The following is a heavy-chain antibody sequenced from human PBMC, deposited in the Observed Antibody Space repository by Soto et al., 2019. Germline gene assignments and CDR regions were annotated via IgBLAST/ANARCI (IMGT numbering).Heavy chain of an antibody. CDR1: GFPLSTSDVG. Sequence: QITLKESGPTLVKPTQPLTLTCTFSGFPLSTSDVGVGWIRQPPGKTPEWLALIYWLDDKRYSPSLKNRLTITKDSSKNQVVLTLTNIDPVATVTYCCAHLLGIAPYFDYWGQGTLVTVSS. CDR2: IYWLDDK. V-gene: IGHV2-5*01. CDR3: AHLLGIAPYFDY. D-gene: IGHD7-27*01. J-gene: IGHJ4*02.